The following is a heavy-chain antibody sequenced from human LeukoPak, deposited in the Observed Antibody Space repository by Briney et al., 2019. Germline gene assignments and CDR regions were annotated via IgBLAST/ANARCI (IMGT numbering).Heavy chain of an antibody. CDR2: VCISGGSI. J-gene: IGHJ4*02. CDR1: GFTFSSSE. D-gene: IGHD5-18*01. Sequence: RGSLRLSCAASGFTFSSSEMHWVRQAPGKGLEWISYVCISGGSIYYADSVKGRFTISRDNGKNSLYLQMNSLRAEDTAVYYCARVHYNTAMVDIDYWGQGTLVTVSS. CDR3: ARVHYNTAMVDIDY. V-gene: IGHV3-48*03.